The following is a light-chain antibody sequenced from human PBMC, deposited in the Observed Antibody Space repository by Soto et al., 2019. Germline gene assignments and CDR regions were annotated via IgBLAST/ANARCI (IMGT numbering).Light chain of an antibody. CDR2: GNS. CDR3: QSYDSSLRGRV. Sequence: QLVLTQPPSVSGAPGQRVTISCTGSSSNIGAGYDVHWYQQLPGRAPKLLIYGNSNRPSGVPDRFSGSKSGTSASLAITGLQAEDEADYYCQSYDSSLRGRVFGGGTKVTVL. V-gene: IGLV1-40*01. CDR1: SSNIGAGYD. J-gene: IGLJ3*02.